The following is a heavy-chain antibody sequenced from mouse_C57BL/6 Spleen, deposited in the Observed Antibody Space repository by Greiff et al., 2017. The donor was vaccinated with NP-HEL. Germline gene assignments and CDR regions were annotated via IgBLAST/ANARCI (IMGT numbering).Heavy chain of an antibody. J-gene: IGHJ3*01. D-gene: IGHD1-1*01. Sequence: VQLQQPGAELVRPGSSVKLSCKASGYTFTSYWMDWVKQRPGQGLEWIGNIYPSDSETHYNQKFKDKATLTVDKSSSTAYMQLSSLTSEDSAVYYCARRDYYGSSLAWFAYWGQGTLVTVSA. CDR1: GYTFTSYW. V-gene: IGHV1-61*01. CDR3: ARRDYYGSSLAWFAY. CDR2: IYPSDSET.